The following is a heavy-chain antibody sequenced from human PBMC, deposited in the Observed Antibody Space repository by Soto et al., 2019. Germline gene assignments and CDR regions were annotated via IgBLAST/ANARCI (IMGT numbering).Heavy chain of an antibody. CDR1: GFTFDDYA. CDR2: ISWNSGSI. J-gene: IGHJ4*02. D-gene: IGHD2-15*01. V-gene: IGHV3-9*01. CDR3: AKACPGGGSCQLYY. Sequence: EVQLVESGGGLVQPGTSLRLSCAASGFTFDDYAMHWVRQAPGKGLEWVSGISWNSGSIGYADSVKGRFTISRDNAKNSLYLQMNSLRAEDTALYYCAKACPGGGSCQLYYWGQGTLVTVSS.